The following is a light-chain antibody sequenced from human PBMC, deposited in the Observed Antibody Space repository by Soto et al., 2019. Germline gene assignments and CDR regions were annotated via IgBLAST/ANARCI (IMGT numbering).Light chain of an antibody. CDR2: EGS. CDR1: SSDVGGYNY. Sequence: QSALTQPPSASGSPGQSVTISCTGTSSDVGGYNYVSWYQQHPGKAPKLMIYEGSERPSGVSYRFSGSKSGNTASLTISRLQAEDEADYYCCSYAGSSTSYVFGTGTKLTVL. CDR3: CSYAGSSTSYV. V-gene: IGLV2-23*01. J-gene: IGLJ1*01.